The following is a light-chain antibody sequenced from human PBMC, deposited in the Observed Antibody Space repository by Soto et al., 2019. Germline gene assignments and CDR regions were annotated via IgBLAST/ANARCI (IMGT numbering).Light chain of an antibody. V-gene: IGKV2-28*01. Sequence: DSVMTQFPLSLSVTPGEPASISCRSSQSLLHSDGYNYLDWYVQKPGQSSQLLIYLGSNRASGVPDRFSGSGSGTDFTLKISRVEAEDVGVYYCMQALQIRVEFGQGTKV. CDR1: QSLLHSDGYNY. J-gene: IGKJ1*01. CDR3: MQALQIRVE. CDR2: LGS.